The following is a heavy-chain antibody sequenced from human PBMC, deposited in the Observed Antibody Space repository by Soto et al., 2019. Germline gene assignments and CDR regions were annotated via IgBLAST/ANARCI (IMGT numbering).Heavy chain of an antibody. CDR2: IYYSGST. V-gene: IGHV4-39*01. CDR1: GGSISSGSYY. D-gene: IGHD5-18*01. Sequence: SETMSLTCTVSGGSISSGSYYWGWIRQPPGKGLEWIGSIYYSGSTYYNPSLKSRVTISVDTSKNQFSLKLSSVTAADTAVYYCARRKRGYSYGPPFDYWGQGTLVTVSS. J-gene: IGHJ4*02. CDR3: ARRKRGYSYGPPFDY.